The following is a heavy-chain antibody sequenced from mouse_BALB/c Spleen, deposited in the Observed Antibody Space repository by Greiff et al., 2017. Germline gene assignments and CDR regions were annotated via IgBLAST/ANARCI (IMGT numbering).Heavy chain of an antibody. CDR3: ARDYGNYEKRFAY. CDR1: GFSLTSYG. CDR2: IWAGGST. V-gene: IGHV2-9*02. D-gene: IGHD2-1*01. Sequence: QVQLKESGPGLVAPSQSLSITCTVSGFSLTSYGVHWVRQPPGKGLEWLGVIWAGGSTNYNSALMSRLSISKDNSKRQVFLKMNSLQTDDTAMYYWARDYGNYEKRFAYWGQGTLVTVSA. J-gene: IGHJ3*01.